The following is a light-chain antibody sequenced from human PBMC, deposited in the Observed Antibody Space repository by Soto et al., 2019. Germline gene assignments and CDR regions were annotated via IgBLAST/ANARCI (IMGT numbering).Light chain of an antibody. CDR1: QSISSY. CDR3: QHYNSYSEA. CDR2: AAS. Sequence: EIQMTNSRSSLSASVEDSVTLTCRASQSISSYLNWYQRKPGKAPKVLIYAASSLQSGVPSRFSGIGSGTDFTLSISSLQPEDFATYYCQHYNSYSEAFGQGTKVDIK. V-gene: IGKV1-39*01. J-gene: IGKJ1*01.